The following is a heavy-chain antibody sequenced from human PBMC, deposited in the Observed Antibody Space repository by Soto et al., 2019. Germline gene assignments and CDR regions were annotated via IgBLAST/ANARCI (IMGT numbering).Heavy chain of an antibody. J-gene: IGHJ4*02. CDR2: ISYDGGKK. Sequence: GGSLRLSCAASGFNFSSYAMHWVRQAPGKGLEWVAVISYDGGKKYYADSVKGRFTISRDNSQNTLYVETTSLSAEDTAVYYCAREGQPAAGTTPYSWGQGTLVTVSS. CDR3: AREGQPAAGTTPYS. D-gene: IGHD6-13*01. CDR1: GFNFSSYA. V-gene: IGHV3-30*04.